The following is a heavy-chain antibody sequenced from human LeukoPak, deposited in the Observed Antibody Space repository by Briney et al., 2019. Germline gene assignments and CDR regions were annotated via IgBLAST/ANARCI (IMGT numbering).Heavy chain of an antibody. D-gene: IGHD3-10*01. Sequence: GGSLRLSCVVSGFTFSSFWMSWVRQAPGKGLEWVANIKPDGSEKYYVDSVKGRFTISRDNAKNTLYLQMNSLRAEDTAVYYCAPAMVRGVINDDYWGQGTLVTVSS. V-gene: IGHV3-7*03. J-gene: IGHJ4*02. CDR3: APAMVRGVINDDY. CDR2: IKPDGSEK. CDR1: GFTFSSFW.